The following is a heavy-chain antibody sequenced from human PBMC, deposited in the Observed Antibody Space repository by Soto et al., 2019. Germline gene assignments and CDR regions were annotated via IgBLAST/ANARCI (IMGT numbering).Heavy chain of an antibody. J-gene: IGHJ4*02. D-gene: IGHD3-10*01. CDR2: ISPMFGAA. CDR3: AREVQVHTPAFVY. CDR1: GGTFNTYA. V-gene: IGHV1-69*19. Sequence: QVQLVQSGAEMKKPGASVKVSCQSSGGTFNTYAMNWVRQAPGQGPEWMGDISPMFGAANYAPKFQGRVNITADESKGTSYMQLSSLTSEDMALYFCAREVQVHTPAFVYWGQGTLVTVSS.